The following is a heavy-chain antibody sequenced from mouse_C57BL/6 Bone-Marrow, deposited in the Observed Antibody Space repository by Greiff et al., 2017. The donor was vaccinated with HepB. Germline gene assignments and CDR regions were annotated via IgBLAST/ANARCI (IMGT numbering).Heavy chain of an antibody. D-gene: IGHD2-1*01. CDR3: ARKGNCWFAY. CDR1: GYTFTDYE. Sequence: QVQLQQSGAELVRPGASVTLSCKASGYTFTDYEMHWVKQTPVHGLEWIGAIDPETGGTAYNQKFKGKAILTADKSSSTAYMELRSLTSEDSAVYYCARKGNCWFAYWGQGTLVTVSA. V-gene: IGHV1-15*01. J-gene: IGHJ3*01. CDR2: IDPETGGT.